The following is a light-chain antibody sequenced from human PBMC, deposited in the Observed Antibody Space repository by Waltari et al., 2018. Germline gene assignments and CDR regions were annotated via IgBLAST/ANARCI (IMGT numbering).Light chain of an antibody. V-gene: IGLV2-14*01. J-gene: IGLJ1*01. Sequence: QSALTQPASVSGSPGQSIAIFCTGGSSDVGGSNAVSWYQEHPGKAPRLMIFGVTNRPSGGSNRFSGSKAGNTASLTIAGLQTEDEADYYCCSWTSRNTYVFGTGTKVTVL. CDR1: SSDVGGSNA. CDR2: GVT. CDR3: CSWTSRNTYV.